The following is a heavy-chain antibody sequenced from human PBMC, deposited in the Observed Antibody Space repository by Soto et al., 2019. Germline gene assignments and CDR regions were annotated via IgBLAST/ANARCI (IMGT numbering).Heavy chain of an antibody. Sequence: QLQLQESGPGLVKPSETLSLTCTVSGGSISSSSYYWGWIRQPPGKGLEWIGSIYYSGSTYYNPSLKSRVTISVDTSKNQFSLKLSSVTAADTAVYYCARRAVAEQSAKKIDYWGQGTLVTVSS. CDR2: IYYSGST. V-gene: IGHV4-39*01. CDR1: GGSISSSSYY. CDR3: ARRAVAEQSAKKIDY. D-gene: IGHD2-15*01. J-gene: IGHJ4*02.